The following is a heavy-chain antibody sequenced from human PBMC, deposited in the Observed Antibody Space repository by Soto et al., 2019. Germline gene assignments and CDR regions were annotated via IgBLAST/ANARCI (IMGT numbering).Heavy chain of an antibody. V-gene: IGHV4-30-4*08. Sequence: LSLTCSVSGGSISSGDYYWNWIRQPPGKGLEWIGNIFFRGSTHYNPSLESRLSMSVDTSRNQFSLRLTSVTAADTAVYYCARVVTADDAFDVWGQGTMVTVSS. J-gene: IGHJ3*01. D-gene: IGHD2-21*02. CDR3: ARVVTADDAFDV. CDR1: GGSISSGDYY. CDR2: IFFRGST.